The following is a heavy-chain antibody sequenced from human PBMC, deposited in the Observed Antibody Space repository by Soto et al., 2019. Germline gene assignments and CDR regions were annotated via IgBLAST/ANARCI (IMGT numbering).Heavy chain of an antibody. V-gene: IGHV1-69*08. CDR1: GGTFSSYT. CDR2: IIPILGIA. J-gene: IGHJ4*02. Sequence: QVQLVQSGAEVKKPGSSVKVSCKASGGTFSSYTISWVRQAPGQGLEWMGRIIPILGIANNAQKFQGRVTITADKSTSTAYRKLSSLGSEDTAVYYCARDRAYCGGDCYSPPDYWGQGTLVTVSS. CDR3: ARDRAYCGGDCYSPPDY. D-gene: IGHD2-21*02.